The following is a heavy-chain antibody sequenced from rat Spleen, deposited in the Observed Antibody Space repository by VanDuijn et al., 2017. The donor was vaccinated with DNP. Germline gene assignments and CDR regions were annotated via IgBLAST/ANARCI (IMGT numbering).Heavy chain of an antibody. V-gene: IGHV7-7*01. J-gene: IGHJ2*01. CDR2: IRNKANGYTT. Sequence: EVKLLESGGGLVQPGGSMRLSCAASGFTFTDFYMNWIRQPAGKAPEWLGFIRNKANGYTTEYNPSVKGRFTISRDNTQNMLYLQMNTLRPEDTATYYCALTTFDYWGQGVMVTVSS. CDR1: GFTFTDFY. CDR3: ALTTFDY. D-gene: IGHD1-10*01.